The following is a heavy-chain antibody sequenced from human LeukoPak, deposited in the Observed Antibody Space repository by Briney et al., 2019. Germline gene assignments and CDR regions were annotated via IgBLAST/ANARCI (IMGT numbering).Heavy chain of an antibody. CDR2: ISSSSSYI. Sequence: PGGSLRLSCAASGFTFSSYSMNWVRQAPGKGLEWVSSISSSSSYIYYADSVKGRFTISRDNAKNSLYLQMNSLRAEDTAVYYCAREGHYYDSSGYYFYGPDYWGQGTLVTVSS. CDR3: AREGHYYDSSGYYFYGPDY. CDR1: GFTFSSYS. D-gene: IGHD3-22*01. J-gene: IGHJ4*02. V-gene: IGHV3-21*01.